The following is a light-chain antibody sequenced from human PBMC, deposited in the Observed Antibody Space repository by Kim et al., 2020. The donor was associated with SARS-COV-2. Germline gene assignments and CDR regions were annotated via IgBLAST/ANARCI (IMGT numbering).Light chain of an antibody. V-gene: IGLV3-1*01. J-gene: IGLJ1*01. Sequence: VSPGQTAVITCSGDKLGDKYAFWYQQKPGQSPVLVIYQDSKRPSGIPERFSGSNSGNTATLTISGTQAMDEADYYCQAWDSRTYVFGTGTQLTVL. CDR3: QAWDSRTYV. CDR1: KLGDKY. CDR2: QDS.